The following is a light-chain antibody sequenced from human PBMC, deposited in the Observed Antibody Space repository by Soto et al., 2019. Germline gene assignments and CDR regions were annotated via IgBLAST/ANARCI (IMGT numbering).Light chain of an antibody. J-gene: IGLJ2*01. CDR1: SSDVGIYKY. Sequence: QSALTQPASVSGSPGQSITISCTGTSSDVGIYKYVSWYQQDPGKAPNLMIYEVSNRPSGVSNRFSGSKSGNTASLTISGLQAEDEADSYCSSYTSTSTLVFGGGTKLTVL. CDR2: EVS. CDR3: SSYTSTSTLV. V-gene: IGLV2-14*01.